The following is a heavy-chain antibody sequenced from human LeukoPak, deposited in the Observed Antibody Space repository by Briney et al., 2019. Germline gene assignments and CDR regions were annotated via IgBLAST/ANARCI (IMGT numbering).Heavy chain of an antibody. Sequence: SETLSLTCTVSGGSISSYYWSWIRQPPGKGLEWIGYIYYSGSTNYNPSLKSRVTISVDTSKNQFSLKLSSVTAADTAVYYCAREYCSSTSCYGDPANWFDPWGQGTLVTVSS. J-gene: IGHJ5*02. CDR2: IYYSGST. CDR3: AREYCSSTSCYGDPANWFDP. D-gene: IGHD2-2*01. V-gene: IGHV4-59*01. CDR1: GGSISSYY.